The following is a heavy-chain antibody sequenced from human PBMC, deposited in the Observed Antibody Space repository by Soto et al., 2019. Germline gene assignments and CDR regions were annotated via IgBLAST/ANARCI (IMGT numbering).Heavy chain of an antibody. V-gene: IGHV4-30-4*08. Sequence: QVQLQQSGPGLVKPSQTLSLTCTVSGGSISYEYYHWTWIRQSPGKGLEWIGYVHYSGSIMYHPSVKSRVTTSVDTSKNKFSLHLSSVTAADTAVYFCLREADGGDREYYVFVAWRQGTTVTVSS. CDR2: VHYSGSI. J-gene: IGHJ6*02. CDR3: LREADGGDREYYVFVA. D-gene: IGHD3-10*02. CDR1: GGSISYEYYH.